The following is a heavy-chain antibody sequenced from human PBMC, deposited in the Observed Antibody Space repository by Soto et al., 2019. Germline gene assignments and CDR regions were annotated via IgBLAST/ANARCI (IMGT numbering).Heavy chain of an antibody. J-gene: IGHJ5*02. Sequence: ASVKVSCKASGYTFINFDISWVRQAAGQGLEWLGWMNPGSGKTGYASKFQGRVAMTRDASTGTSHLELSSLTSDDTAVYYCARMASAGTLNWFDPWGQGTLVTSPQ. CDR2: MNPGSGKT. CDR3: ARMASAGTLNWFDP. V-gene: IGHV1-8*02. D-gene: IGHD6-13*01. CDR1: GYTFINFD.